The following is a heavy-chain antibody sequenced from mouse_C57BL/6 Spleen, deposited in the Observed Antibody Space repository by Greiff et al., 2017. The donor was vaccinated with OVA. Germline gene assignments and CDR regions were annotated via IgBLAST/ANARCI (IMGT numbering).Heavy chain of an antibody. J-gene: IGHJ4*01. CDR1: GYTFTTYP. D-gene: IGHD1-1*01. Sequence: QVHVKQSGAELVKPGASVTMSCKASGYTFTTYPIEWMKQTHGKSLEWIGNFHPYNDDTKYNEKFKGKATLTVEKSSSTVDLEPSRLTSDDSAVYYCARGYYGHMDYWGQGTSVTVSS. CDR3: ARGYYGHMDY. V-gene: IGHV1-47*01. CDR2: FHPYNDDT.